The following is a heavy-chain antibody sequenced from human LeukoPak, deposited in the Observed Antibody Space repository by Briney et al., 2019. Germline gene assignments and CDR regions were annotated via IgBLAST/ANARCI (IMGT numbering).Heavy chain of an antibody. CDR3: ARGGYCSSTSCHLGWFDP. D-gene: IGHD2-2*01. V-gene: IGHV4-31*03. J-gene: IGHJ5*02. CDR1: GGSISSGGYY. Sequence: PSETLSLTCTVSGGSISSGGYYWSWIRQHPGKGLEWTGYIYYSGSTYYNPSLKSRVTISVDTSKNQFSLKLSSVTAADTAVYYCARGGYCSSTSCHLGWFDPWGQGTLVTVSS. CDR2: IYYSGST.